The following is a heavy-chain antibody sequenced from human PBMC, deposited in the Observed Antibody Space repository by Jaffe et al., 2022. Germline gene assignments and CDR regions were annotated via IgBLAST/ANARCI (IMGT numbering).Heavy chain of an antibody. CDR3: ARDIRGDSSGYYYRYFDL. Sequence: EVQLVESGGGLVQPGGSLRLSCAASGFTFSSYAMHWVRQAPGKGLEYVSAISSNGGSTYYANSVKGRFTISRDNSKNTLYLQMGSLRAEDMAVYYCARDIRGDSSGYYYRYFDLWGRGTLVTVSS. CDR1: GFTFSSYA. D-gene: IGHD3-22*01. CDR2: ISSNGGST. V-gene: IGHV3-64*01. J-gene: IGHJ2*01.